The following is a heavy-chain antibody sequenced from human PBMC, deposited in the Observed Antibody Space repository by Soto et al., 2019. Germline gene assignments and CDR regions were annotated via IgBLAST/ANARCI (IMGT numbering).Heavy chain of an antibody. J-gene: IGHJ3*02. V-gene: IGHV2-5*02. D-gene: IGHD3-22*01. CDR1: GFSLSTSGVA. Sequence: QITLKESGPTLVKPTQTLTLTCSFSGFSLSTSGVAVGWIRQPPGKALEWLALIYWDDDKRYSPSLTSRLTIXXATSENQVLLRMTNLAPVDTATCYCAHTVPFDSSGPDAFDIWGQGTMVTVSS. CDR2: IYWDDDK. CDR3: AHTVPFDSSGPDAFDI.